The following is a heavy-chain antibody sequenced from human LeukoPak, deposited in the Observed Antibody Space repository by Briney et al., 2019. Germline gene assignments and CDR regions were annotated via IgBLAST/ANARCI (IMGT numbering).Heavy chain of an antibody. J-gene: IGHJ4*02. CDR2: IVVGSGNT. D-gene: IGHD3-3*01. Sequence: TSVKVSCKASGFTFTSSAVQWVRQARGQRLEWIGWIVVGSGNTNYAQKFQERVTITRDMCTSTAYMELSSLRSEDTAVYYCAADTIFGVRYYWGQGTLVTVSS. CDR1: GFTFTSSA. V-gene: IGHV1-58*01. CDR3: AADTIFGVRYY.